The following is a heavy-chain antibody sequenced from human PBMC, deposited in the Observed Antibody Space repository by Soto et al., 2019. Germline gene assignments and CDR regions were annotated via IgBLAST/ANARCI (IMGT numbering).Heavy chain of an antibody. Sequence: QVQLQESGPGLVKPSGTLSLTCAVSGDSISNDNWWSWVRQPPGKGLEWIGEIYHSGATNYNPSLTSRVTISVDRSKNQFSLGLTSMTAADTAVYFCARNGWYSLDLGGQGAMVTVSS. CDR3: ARNGWYSLDL. J-gene: IGHJ3*01. D-gene: IGHD6-19*01. CDR2: IYHSGAT. CDR1: GDSISNDNW. V-gene: IGHV4-4*02.